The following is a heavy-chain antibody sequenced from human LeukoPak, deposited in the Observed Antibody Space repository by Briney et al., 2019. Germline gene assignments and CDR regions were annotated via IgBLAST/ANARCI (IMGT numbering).Heavy chain of an antibody. V-gene: IGHV1-18*01. CDR1: GYTFTSYG. J-gene: IGHJ4*02. CDR2: ISAYNGNT. D-gene: IGHD3-22*01. CDR3: ARDKYYYDSSGYLFDY. Sequence: ASVKVSCKASGYTFTSYGISWVRQAPGQGLEWMGWISAYNGNTNYAQKLQGRVTMTTDTSTSTAYMELGSLRSDDTAVYYCARDKYYYDSSGYLFDYWGQGTLVTVSS.